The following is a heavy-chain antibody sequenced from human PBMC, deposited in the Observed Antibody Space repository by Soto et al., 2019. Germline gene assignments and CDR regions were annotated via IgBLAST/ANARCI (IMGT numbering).Heavy chain of an antibody. J-gene: IGHJ4*02. CDR3: ARDNGYSYGYTLDH. CDR1: GGSVSSGSYY. CDR2: IYYSGST. V-gene: IGHV4-61*01. D-gene: IGHD5-18*01. Sequence: PSETLSLTCTVSGGSVSSGSYYWSWIRQPPGKGLEWIGYIYYSGSTNYNPSLKGRVTISVDTSKNQFSLKLSSVTAADTAVYYCARDNGYSYGYTLDHWGQGTLVTVSS.